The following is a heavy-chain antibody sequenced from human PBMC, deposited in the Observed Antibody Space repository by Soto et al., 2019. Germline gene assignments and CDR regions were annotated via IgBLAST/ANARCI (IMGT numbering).Heavy chain of an antibody. CDR3: ALSFSQTNIDV. Sequence: QVQLVQSGPEVGKPGASVKVSCKASGYTFTGYYLHWVRQAPGQGLEWMGYINPDGGRTRYAQKFQGTVTMTRDTSITTAYLELSSLKYDDSAIFYCALSFSQTNIDVWGQGTTDIVSS. V-gene: IGHV1-2*02. J-gene: IGHJ6*01. CDR2: INPDGGRT. CDR1: GYTFTGYY.